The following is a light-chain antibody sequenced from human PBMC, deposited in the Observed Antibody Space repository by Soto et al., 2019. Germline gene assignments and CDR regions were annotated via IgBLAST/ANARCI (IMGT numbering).Light chain of an antibody. V-gene: IGKV3-11*01. CDR1: QSVSSY. J-gene: IGKJ4*01. CDR3: QQRSNWPPLT. CDR2: DAS. Sequence: EIVLTQSPATLSLSPGERATLSCRASQSVSSYLSWYQQNPGQAPRLLIYDASNRATGIPARFSGSGSGTDFTLIICSLEPDDFAVYYCQQRSNWPPLTFGGGTKVEIK.